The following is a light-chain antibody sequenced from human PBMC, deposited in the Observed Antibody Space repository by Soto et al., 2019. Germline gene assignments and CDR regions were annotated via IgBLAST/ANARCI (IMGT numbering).Light chain of an antibody. V-gene: IGKV1-39*01. J-gene: IGKJ1*01. CDR1: QDISDY. CDR3: QQSYRTPHT. CDR2: AAS. Sequence: IQMTQSPSSLSASVGDRLTITCRASQDISDYLNWYQQKPGTAPKLLIYAASRLQSGVPSRFSGSGSGTDFTLTISSLQPEDFAAYYCQQSYRTPHTFGQGTKVDIK.